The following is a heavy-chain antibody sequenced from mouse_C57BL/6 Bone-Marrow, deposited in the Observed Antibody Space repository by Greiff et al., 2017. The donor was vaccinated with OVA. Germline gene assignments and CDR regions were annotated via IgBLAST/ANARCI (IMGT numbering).Heavy chain of an antibody. D-gene: IGHD2-4*01. CDR3: ARAAGLRRTDYAMDY. J-gene: IGHJ4*01. Sequence: VQLKESGPGLVAPSQSLSITCTVSGFSLTSYGVHWVRQPPGKGLEWLVVIWSDGSPTYNSALKSRLSISKDNSKSQVFLKMNSLQTDDTAMYYCARAAGLRRTDYAMDYWGQGTSVTVSS. CDR2: IWSDGSP. CDR1: GFSLTSYG. V-gene: IGHV2-6*03.